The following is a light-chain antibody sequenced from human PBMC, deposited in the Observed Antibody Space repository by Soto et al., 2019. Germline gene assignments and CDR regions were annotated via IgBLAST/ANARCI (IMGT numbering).Light chain of an antibody. CDR3: SSYTSSSIDYV. CDR2: EVS. V-gene: IGLV2-14*01. CDR1: SSDVGGYNH. Sequence: QAVVTQPASVSGSPGQSITISCTGTSSDVGGYNHVSWYQQHPGKAPKLMIYEVSNRPSGVSNRFSGSKSGNTASLTISGLQAEDEADYYCSSYTSSSIDYVFGTGTKLTVL. J-gene: IGLJ1*01.